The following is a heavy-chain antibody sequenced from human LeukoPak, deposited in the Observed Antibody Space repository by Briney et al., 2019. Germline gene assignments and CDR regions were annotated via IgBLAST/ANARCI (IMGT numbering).Heavy chain of an antibody. V-gene: IGHV3-48*03. J-gene: IGHJ4*02. D-gene: IGHD3-22*01. CDR1: GFTFSSYE. CDR3: ARERFGYYGSSDYYYFDS. CDR2: ISSSGSTI. Sequence: PGGSLRLSCAASGFTFSSYEMNWVRQAPGKGLEWISYISSSGSTIYYADSVKGRFTISRDNAKNSLFLQMNGLRAEDTAVYYCARERFGYYGSSDYYYFDSWGQGTLVTVSS.